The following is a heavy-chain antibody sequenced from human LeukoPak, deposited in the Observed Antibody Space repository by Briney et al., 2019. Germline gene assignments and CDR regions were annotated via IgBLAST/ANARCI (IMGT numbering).Heavy chain of an antibody. CDR1: GYSFTSYW. J-gene: IGHJ5*02. D-gene: IGHD1-20*01. Sequence: GESLKISCKGSGYSFTSYWIGWVRQMPGKGLEWMGIINPGDSDTRYSPSFQGQVTISADKSISAAYLQWSSLKASDTAMYYCARHNWPRSSWFDPWGQGTLVTVSS. V-gene: IGHV5-51*01. CDR2: INPGDSDT. CDR3: ARHNWPRSSWFDP.